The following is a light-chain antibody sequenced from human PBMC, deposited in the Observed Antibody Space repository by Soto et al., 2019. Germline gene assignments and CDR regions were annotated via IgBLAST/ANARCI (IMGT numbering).Light chain of an antibody. CDR3: QQFNDELT. CDR2: DAS. Sequence: AIQLNQSPSSLSTSVGDRVTITCRASQGISSALAWYQQKPGKAPKLLTYDASSFESGVPSRFSGSGSGTDFTLIISGLQAEDFASYDCQQFNDELTFGGGTKVES. CDR1: QGISSA. J-gene: IGKJ4*01. V-gene: IGKV1D-13*01.